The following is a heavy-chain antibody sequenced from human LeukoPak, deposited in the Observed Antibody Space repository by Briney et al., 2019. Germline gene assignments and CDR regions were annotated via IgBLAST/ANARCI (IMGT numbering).Heavy chain of an antibody. Sequence: GGSLRLSCAASGFTFSSYGMHWVRQAPGKGLEWVAVIWYDGSNKYYADSVKGRFTISRDNSKNTLYLQMNSLRAEDTAVYYCARDLRIVKGWFDPWGQGTLVTVSS. CDR1: GFTFSSYG. CDR2: IWYDGSNK. J-gene: IGHJ5*02. CDR3: ARDLRIVKGWFDP. D-gene: IGHD3-22*01. V-gene: IGHV3-33*01.